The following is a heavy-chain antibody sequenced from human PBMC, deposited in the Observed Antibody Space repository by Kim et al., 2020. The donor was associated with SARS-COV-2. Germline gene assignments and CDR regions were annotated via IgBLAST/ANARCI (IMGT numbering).Heavy chain of an antibody. CDR2: ISSSGSTI. V-gene: IGHV3-48*03. D-gene: IGHD5-18*01. CDR1: GFTFSSYE. Sequence: GGSLRLSCAASGFTFSSYEMNWVRQAPGKGLEWVSYISSSGSTIYYADSVKGRFTISRDNAKNSLYLQMNSLRAEDTAVYYCARVRRGYSYGYEGFFDYWGQGTLVTVSS. J-gene: IGHJ4*02. CDR3: ARVRRGYSYGYEGFFDY.